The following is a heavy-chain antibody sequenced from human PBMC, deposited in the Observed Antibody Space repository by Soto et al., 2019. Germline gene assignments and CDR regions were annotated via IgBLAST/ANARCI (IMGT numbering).Heavy chain of an antibody. V-gene: IGHV4-39*01. CDR3: ARLTGHSGSYLYY. CDR1: GGSISSSSYY. Sequence: QPQLQESGPGLVKPSETLSLTCTVSGGSISSSSYYWGWIRQPPGKGLEWIGSIYYSGSTYYNPSLKSRVTISVDTSKNQFSLKLSSVTAADTAVYYCARLTGHSGSYLYYWGQGTLVTVSS. D-gene: IGHD1-26*01. J-gene: IGHJ4*02. CDR2: IYYSGST.